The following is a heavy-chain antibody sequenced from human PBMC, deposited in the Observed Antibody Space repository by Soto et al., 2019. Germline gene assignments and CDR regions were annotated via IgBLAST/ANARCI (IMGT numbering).Heavy chain of an antibody. V-gene: IGHV1-18*01. Sequence: ASVKVSCKASGYTFTSYGISWVRQAPGQGLEWMGWISAYNGNTNYAQKLQGRVTMTTDTSTSTAYMELRSLRSDDTAVYYCARVVRHTYYDFWSGYDWFDPWGQGTLVNVSS. CDR3: ARVVRHTYYDFWSGYDWFDP. D-gene: IGHD3-3*01. J-gene: IGHJ5*02. CDR2: ISAYNGNT. CDR1: GYTFTSYG.